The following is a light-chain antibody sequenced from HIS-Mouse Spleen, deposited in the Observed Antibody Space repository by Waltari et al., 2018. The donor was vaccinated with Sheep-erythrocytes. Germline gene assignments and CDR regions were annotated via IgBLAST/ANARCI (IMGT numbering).Light chain of an antibody. CDR1: KSGDKY. CDR3: QAWDSSTAV. Sequence: SYELTQPPSVSVSPGQTASITCPGDKSGDKYACWYQQKPGQPPVLVIYQVSKRPSGIPERFSGSNSGNTATLTISGTQAMDEADYYCQAWDSSTAVFGGGTKLTVL. J-gene: IGLJ2*01. V-gene: IGLV3-1*01. CDR2: QVS.